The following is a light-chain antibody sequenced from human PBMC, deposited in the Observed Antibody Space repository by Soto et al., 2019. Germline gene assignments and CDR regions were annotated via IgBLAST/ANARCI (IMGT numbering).Light chain of an antibody. CDR3: QQYGGSPIT. CDR2: GAS. J-gene: IGKJ5*01. V-gene: IGKV3-20*01. CDR1: QSVTTR. Sequence: IVLTQSPGTLSLSPGERVTLSCRASQSVTTRLAWYQHKPGQAPTLLMSGASNRASGVPVRFSGCGSGTDFTLTITRLEPEDFALYYCQQYGGSPITFGLGTRLEIK.